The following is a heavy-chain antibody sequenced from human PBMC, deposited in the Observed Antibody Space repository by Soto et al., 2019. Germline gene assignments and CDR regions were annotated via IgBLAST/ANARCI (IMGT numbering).Heavy chain of an antibody. V-gene: IGHV3-15*01. D-gene: IGHD2-2*01. CDR2: LMSKPDGGTT. CDR1: GFDFSKAW. Sequence: EVQLVESGGGLVKPGGSLRLSCAASGFDFSKAWMSWVRQAPGKGLEWVGRLMSKPDGGTTVYAAPVKGRITISRDDSKNTLYLKMSSLNTEDTAVYYCAAGTGRTDLDYWGQGTLVTVSS. J-gene: IGHJ4*02. CDR3: AAGTGRTDLDY.